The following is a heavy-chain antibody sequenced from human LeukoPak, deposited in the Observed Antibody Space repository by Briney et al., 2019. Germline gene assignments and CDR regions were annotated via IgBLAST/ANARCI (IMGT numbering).Heavy chain of an antibody. Sequence: ASVKVSCKASGYTFTGYYMHWVRQAPGQGLEWMGWTNPNSGGTNYAQKFQGRVTMTRDTSISTAYMELSRLRSDDTAVYYCAREPSGIAAAKCWFDPWGQGTLVTVSS. J-gene: IGHJ5*02. CDR1: GYTFTGYY. CDR2: TNPNSGGT. V-gene: IGHV1-2*02. D-gene: IGHD6-13*01. CDR3: AREPSGIAAAKCWFDP.